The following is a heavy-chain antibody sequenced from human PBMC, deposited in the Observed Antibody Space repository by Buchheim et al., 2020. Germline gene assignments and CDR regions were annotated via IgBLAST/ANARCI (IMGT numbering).Heavy chain of an antibody. Sequence: QVQLVESGGGVVQPGRSLRLSCAASGFTFSSYGMHWVRQAPGKGLEWVAVISYDGSNKYYADSVKGRFTISRDNSKNTLYLQMNSLRAEDTAVYYCAKDSSSRLPRYYYDSSGYLGYWGQGTL. D-gene: IGHD3-22*01. J-gene: IGHJ4*02. CDR3: AKDSSSRLPRYYYDSSGYLGY. CDR2: ISYDGSNK. V-gene: IGHV3-30*18. CDR1: GFTFSSYG.